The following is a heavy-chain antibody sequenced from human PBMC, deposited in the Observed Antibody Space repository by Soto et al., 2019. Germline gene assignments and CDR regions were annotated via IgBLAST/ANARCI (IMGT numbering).Heavy chain of an antibody. V-gene: IGHV2-5*02. Sequence: QITLKESGPTLVKPTQTLTLTCTFSGFSLSTSGVGVGWIRQPPGKALEWLALIYWDDDKRYSPSLKSRLTITKDTSKNQVVLTMTNMDPVDTATYYCAHSRAEYYGSGSYYKYWGQGTLVTVSS. CDR3: AHSRAEYYGSGSYYKY. CDR1: GFSLSTSGVG. CDR2: IYWDDDK. J-gene: IGHJ4*02. D-gene: IGHD3-10*01.